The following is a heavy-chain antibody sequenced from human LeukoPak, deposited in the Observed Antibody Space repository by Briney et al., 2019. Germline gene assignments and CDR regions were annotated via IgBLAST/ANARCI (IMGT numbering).Heavy chain of an antibody. Sequence: GGSLRLSCAASGFTFSSYWMSWVRQAPGKGLVWVAIISYDGSNKYYADSVKGRFTISRDNSKSTLCLQMNSLRAEDTAVYYCAKQLGYCSDGSCYFPYWGQGTLVTVSS. V-gene: IGHV3-30*18. CDR1: GFTFSSYW. CDR2: ISYDGSNK. CDR3: AKQLGYCSDGSCYFPY. J-gene: IGHJ4*02. D-gene: IGHD2-15*01.